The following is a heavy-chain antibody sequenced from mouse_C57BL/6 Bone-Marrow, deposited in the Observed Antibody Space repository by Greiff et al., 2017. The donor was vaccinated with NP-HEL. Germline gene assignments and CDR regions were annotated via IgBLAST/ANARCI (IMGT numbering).Heavy chain of an antibody. D-gene: IGHD2-2*01. CDR3: SRIRLRWTLYYAMDY. J-gene: IGHJ4*01. Sequence: LVESGAELARPGASVKLSCKASGYTFTSYGISWVKQSTGQGLEWIGEIYPRSGNTYYNEKFKGKATLTADKSSSTAYMELRSLTSEDSAVYYCSRIRLRWTLYYAMDYWGQGTSVTVSS. CDR1: GYTFTSYG. CDR2: IYPRSGNT. V-gene: IGHV1-81*01.